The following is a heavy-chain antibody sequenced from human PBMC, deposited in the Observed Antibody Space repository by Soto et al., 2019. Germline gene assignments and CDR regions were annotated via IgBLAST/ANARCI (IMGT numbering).Heavy chain of an antibody. CDR2: VSHRGST. CDR1: GGPFTGYY. V-gene: IGHV4-34*01. CDR3: ARNGGSTWYYFDS. D-gene: IGHD6-13*01. Sequence: KPSETLSLTCSDNGGPFTGYYGCRIRQSPGKWLEWIWEVSHRGSTNFSPSLKIRVTISIDTSKNQFFLKLNSVTAADTGMYYCARNGGSTWYYFDSWGQG. J-gene: IGHJ4*02.